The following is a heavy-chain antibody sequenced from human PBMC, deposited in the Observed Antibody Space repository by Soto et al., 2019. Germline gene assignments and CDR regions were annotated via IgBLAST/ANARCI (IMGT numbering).Heavy chain of an antibody. V-gene: IGHV4-39*02. CDR2: IYYSGST. CDR3: ARDQDNTGAYMTTANNWFDP. J-gene: IGHJ5*02. CDR1: GGSISSSSYY. Sequence: SETLSLTCTVSGGSISSSSYYWGWIRQPPGKGLEWIGSIYYSGSTYYNPSLKSRVTISVDTSKNQFSLKLSSVTAADTAVYYCARDQDNTGAYMTTANNWFDPWGQGTLVTVSS. D-gene: IGHD4-17*01.